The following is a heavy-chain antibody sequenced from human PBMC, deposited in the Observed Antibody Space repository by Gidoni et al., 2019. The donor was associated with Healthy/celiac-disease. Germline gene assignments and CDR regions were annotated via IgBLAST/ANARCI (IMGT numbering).Heavy chain of an antibody. J-gene: IGHJ5*02. CDR3: ARRRLYCSSTSCSHGWFDP. Sequence: QVQLQQWGAGLLKPSETLSLNCAVYGGSFSGYYWSWIRQPPGKGLEWIGEINHSGSTNYNPSLKSRVTISVDTSKNQFSLKLSSVTAADTAVYYCARRRLYCSSTSCSHGWFDPWGQGTLVTVSS. V-gene: IGHV4-34*01. CDR1: GGSFSGYY. CDR2: INHSGST. D-gene: IGHD2-2*01.